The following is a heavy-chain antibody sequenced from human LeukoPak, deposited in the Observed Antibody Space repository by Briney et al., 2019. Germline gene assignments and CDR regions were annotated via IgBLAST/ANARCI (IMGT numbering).Heavy chain of an antibody. V-gene: IGHV1-69*13. D-gene: IGHD6-19*01. J-gene: IGHJ4*02. CDR1: GGTFSSYA. CDR3: ARDGDWQWLVAS. CDR2: IIPIFGTA. Sequence: ASVKVSCKASGGTFSSYAISWVRQAPGQGLEWMGGIIPIFGTANYAQKLQGRVTIAADESTSTAYMELSSLRSEDTAVYYCARDGDWQWLVASWGQGTLVTVSS.